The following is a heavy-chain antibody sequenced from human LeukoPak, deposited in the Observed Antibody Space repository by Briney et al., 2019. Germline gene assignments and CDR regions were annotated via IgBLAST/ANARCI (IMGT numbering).Heavy chain of an antibody. D-gene: IGHD3-10*01. CDR2: ISGSGGST. Sequence: PGGSLRLSCAASGFTFSSYAMSWVRQAPGKGLEWVSAISGSGGSTYYADSVKGRFTISRDNSKNTLYLQMNSLKTEDTAVYYCTTVGADYYGSGSYFDPWGQGTLVTVSS. CDR3: TTVGADYYGSGSYFDP. J-gene: IGHJ5*02. CDR1: GFTFSSYA. V-gene: IGHV3-23*01.